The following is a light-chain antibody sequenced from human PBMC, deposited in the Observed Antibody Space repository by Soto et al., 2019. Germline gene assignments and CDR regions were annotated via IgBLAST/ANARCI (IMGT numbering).Light chain of an antibody. Sequence: EIVLTQSPGTLSLSPGERATLSCRASQTISSYLAWYQQKPGQAPRLLIYDASNRATGITARFSGSGSGTDFTLTISSLEPEDFAVYYCQQRSNWHPLTFGGGTKVEIK. CDR3: QQRSNWHPLT. CDR2: DAS. J-gene: IGKJ4*01. V-gene: IGKV3-11*01. CDR1: QTISSY.